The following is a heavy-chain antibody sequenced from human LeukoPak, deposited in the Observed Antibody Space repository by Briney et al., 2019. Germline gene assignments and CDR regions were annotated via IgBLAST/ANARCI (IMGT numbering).Heavy chain of an antibody. V-gene: IGHV3-53*01. CDR1: GFTVSSNY. D-gene: IGHD1-26*01. CDR3: AKDRNSGNYYQTGDFHY. J-gene: IGHJ4*02. CDR2: IYSGGST. Sequence: PGGSLRLSCAASGFTVSSNYMSWVRQAPGKGLEWVSVIYSGGSTYYADSVKGRFTISRDNSKNTLYLQMNSLRAEDTALYYCAKDRNSGNYYQTGDFHYWGQGILVTVSS.